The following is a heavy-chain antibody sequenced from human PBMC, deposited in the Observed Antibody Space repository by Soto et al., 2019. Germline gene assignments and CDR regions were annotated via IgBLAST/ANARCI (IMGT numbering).Heavy chain of an antibody. CDR1: GFTFSSYS. Sequence: GGSLRLSCAASGFTFSSYSMNWVRQAPGKGLEWVSYISSSSSTIYYADSVKGRFTISRDNAKNSLYLQMNSLRAEDTAVYYCARSYCSSTSCYATYVDDWGQGTLVTVSS. D-gene: IGHD2-2*01. CDR3: ARSYCSSTSCYATYVDD. V-gene: IGHV3-48*01. CDR2: ISSSSSTI. J-gene: IGHJ4*02.